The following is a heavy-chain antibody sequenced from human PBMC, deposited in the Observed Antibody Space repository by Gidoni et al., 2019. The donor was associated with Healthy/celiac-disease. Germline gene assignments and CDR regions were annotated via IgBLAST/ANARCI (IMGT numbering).Heavy chain of an antibody. Sequence: QITLKESGPTLVIPTQTLTLTCTFSGFSLSTSGVGVGWIRQPPGKALEWLALIYWDDDKRYSPSLKSRLTITKDTSKNQVVLTMTNMDPVDTATYYCAHTNYDYIWGSYRPIPFDYWGQGTLVTVSS. J-gene: IGHJ4*02. CDR1: GFSLSTSGVG. V-gene: IGHV2-5*02. D-gene: IGHD3-16*02. CDR2: IYWDDDK. CDR3: AHTNYDYIWGSYRPIPFDY.